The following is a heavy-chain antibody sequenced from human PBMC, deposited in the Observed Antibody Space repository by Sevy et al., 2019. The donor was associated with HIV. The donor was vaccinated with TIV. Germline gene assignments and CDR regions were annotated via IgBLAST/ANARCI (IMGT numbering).Heavy chain of an antibody. J-gene: IGHJ4*02. CDR2: IYYTGST. CDR1: GGSISSSNYY. V-gene: IGHV4-39*01. Sequence: SETLSLTCTVSGGSISSSNYYWGWIRQPPGKGLEWIANIYYTGSTYYNPSLKSRVTIFADTSKNQFSLKLSSVTAADTAVYYCARQMHYYDSAGYYHWDYWGQGTLATVSS. CDR3: ARQMHYYDSAGYYHWDY. D-gene: IGHD3-22*01.